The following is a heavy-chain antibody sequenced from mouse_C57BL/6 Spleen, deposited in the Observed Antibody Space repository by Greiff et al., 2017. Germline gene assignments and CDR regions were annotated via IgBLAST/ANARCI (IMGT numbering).Heavy chain of an antibody. CDR3: ARGSVYGTAFDY. CDR2: INYDGSST. J-gene: IGHJ2*01. CDR1: GFTFSDYY. V-gene: IGHV5-16*01. Sequence: DVQLQESEGGLVQPGSSMKLSCTASGFTFSDYYMAWVRQVPEKGLEWVANINYDGSSTYYLDSLKSRFIISRDNAKNILYLQMSSLKSEDTATYYCARGSVYGTAFDYWGQGTTLTVSS. D-gene: IGHD1-1*01.